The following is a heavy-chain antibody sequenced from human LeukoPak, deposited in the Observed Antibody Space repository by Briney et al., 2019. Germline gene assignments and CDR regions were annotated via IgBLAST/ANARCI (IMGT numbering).Heavy chain of an antibody. CDR1: GFTFSSYG. V-gene: IGHV3-30*18. Sequence: GGSLRLSCAASGFTFSSYGMHWVRQAPGKGLEWVAVISYDGSNKYYADSVKGRFTISRDNSKNTLYLQMNSLRAEDTAVYYCAKDPQRYYYGSGSYSAFDIWGQGTMVTVSS. CDR3: AKDPQRYYYGSGSYSAFDI. J-gene: IGHJ3*02. D-gene: IGHD3-10*01. CDR2: ISYDGSNK.